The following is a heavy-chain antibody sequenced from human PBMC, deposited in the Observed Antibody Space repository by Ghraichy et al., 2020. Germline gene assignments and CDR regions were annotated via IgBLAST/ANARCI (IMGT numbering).Heavy chain of an antibody. CDR3: ARDYTH. D-gene: IGHD4-11*01. CDR2: ITHSGST. J-gene: IGHJ4*02. Sequence: GSLRLSCAVYGGSFSGYYWIWIRQTPGKGLEWIGEITHSGSTNYNPSLKSRVTISADTSRNHLSLKLSSVTAADTAVYYCARDYTHWGQGTLVTVSS. V-gene: IGHV4-34*01. CDR1: GGSFSGYY.